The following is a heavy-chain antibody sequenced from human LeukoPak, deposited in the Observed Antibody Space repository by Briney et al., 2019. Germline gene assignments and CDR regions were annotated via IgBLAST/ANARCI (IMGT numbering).Heavy chain of an antibody. CDR3: AKEVSQEDDSSGYYYPDY. D-gene: IGHD3-22*01. CDR2: ISYDGSNK. Sequence: PGGSLRLSCSASGFTFSSYRMHRVRQAPGKGLEWVALISYDGSNKYYAGSVKGRFTISRDNSKNTLYLQMNSLRAEDTAVYYCAKEVSQEDDSSGYYYPDYWGQGTLVTVSS. CDR1: GFTFSSYR. V-gene: IGHV3-30*18. J-gene: IGHJ4*02.